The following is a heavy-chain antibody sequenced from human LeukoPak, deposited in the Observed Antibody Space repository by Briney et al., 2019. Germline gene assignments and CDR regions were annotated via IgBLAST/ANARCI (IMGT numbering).Heavy chain of an antibody. V-gene: IGHV1-18*01. J-gene: IGHJ4*02. CDR3: EVGVGVVSESDN. D-gene: IGHD3-10*01. CDR2: ISGYNGNT. Sequence: GASVKVSCKASGYTFTNYGISWVRQAPGQGLEWMGWISGYNGNTNYAQKFQGRVTIIADESTGTAYMELRGLKSEDTAGDYCEVGVGVVSESDNWGQGTPVIVSS. CDR1: GYTFTNYG.